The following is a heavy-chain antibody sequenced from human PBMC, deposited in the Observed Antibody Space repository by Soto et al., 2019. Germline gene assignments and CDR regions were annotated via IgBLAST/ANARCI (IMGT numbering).Heavy chain of an antibody. CDR1: GFTVSSDH. D-gene: IGHD6-13*01. CDR2: MYYGGTT. Sequence: EMQLVETGGGLIQPGGSLRLCCAASGFTVSSDHMSWVRQAQGKGLEWISVMYYGGTTYYADSVQGRFTISRDSSTNTLYLQMTYLRADDTAVYYCAREAAGFDLWGQGTMVTVSS. CDR3: AREAAGFDL. V-gene: IGHV3-53*02. J-gene: IGHJ3*01.